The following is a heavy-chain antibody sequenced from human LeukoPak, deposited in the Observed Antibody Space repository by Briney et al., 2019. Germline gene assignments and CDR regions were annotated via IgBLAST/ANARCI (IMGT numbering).Heavy chain of an antibody. CDR1: GGSINDYY. V-gene: IGHV4-59*01. CDR2: VSFIGRA. Sequence: SETLSLTCTVSGGSINDYYWSWIRQPPGKGLEWSGYVSFIGRAKYNASLKSRVTISVDTSKNQFYLKLTPVFAADTAMYYCARDLFASGGYFDSWGQGSLVIVSS. J-gene: IGHJ4*02. CDR3: ARDLFASGGYFDS. D-gene: IGHD2-15*01.